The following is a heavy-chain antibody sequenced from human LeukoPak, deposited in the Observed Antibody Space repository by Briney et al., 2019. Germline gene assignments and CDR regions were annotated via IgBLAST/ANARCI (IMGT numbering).Heavy chain of an antibody. V-gene: IGHV3-74*01. CDR1: GFTFSNYW. CDR2: IKSDGSST. CDR3: ARDRGSDDWFDP. Sequence: GGSLRLSCAASGFTFSNYWMHWVCQAPGKGLVWVSRIKSDGSSTNYADSVKGRFTISRDNAKNTLYLQMNSLRAEDTAVYYCARDRGSDDWFDPWGQGTLVTVSS. D-gene: IGHD6-25*01. J-gene: IGHJ5*02.